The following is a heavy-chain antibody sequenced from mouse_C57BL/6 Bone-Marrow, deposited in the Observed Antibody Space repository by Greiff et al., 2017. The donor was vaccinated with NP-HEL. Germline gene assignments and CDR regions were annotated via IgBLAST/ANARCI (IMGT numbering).Heavy chain of an antibody. CDR1: GFTFTDYY. V-gene: IGHV7-3*01. J-gene: IGHJ1*03. D-gene: IGHD1-1*01. CDR3: ASLYGSIYWYFDV. Sequence: EVMLVESGGGLVQPGGSLSLSCAASGFTFTDYYMSWVRQPPGKALEWLGFIRNKANGYTTEYSASVKGRFTISRDNSQSILYLQMNALRAEDSATYYCASLYGSIYWYFDVWGTGTTVTVSS. CDR2: IRNKANGYTT.